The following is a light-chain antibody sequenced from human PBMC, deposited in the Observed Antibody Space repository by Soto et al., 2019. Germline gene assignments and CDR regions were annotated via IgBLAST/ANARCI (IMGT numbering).Light chain of an antibody. CDR2: DVT. CDR3: CSFAGSYSYV. Sequence: QSVLSQPRSVSASPGQSVTISCTGTSSDVGRYDYVSWYQQHPGKAPKLIVYDVTERPSGVPDRFSGSKSGNTASLTISGLQAEDEADYSCCSFAGSYSYVFGTGTKVTGL. CDR1: SSDVGRYDY. V-gene: IGLV2-11*01. J-gene: IGLJ1*01.